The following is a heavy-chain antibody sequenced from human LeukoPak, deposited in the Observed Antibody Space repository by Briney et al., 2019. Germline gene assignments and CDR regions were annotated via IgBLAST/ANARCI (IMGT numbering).Heavy chain of an antibody. CDR3: ARTIMITFGGVIAYYMDV. CDR2: IYYSGST. J-gene: IGHJ6*03. Sequence: SETLSPTCTVSGGSISSSSYYWGWIRQPPGKGLEWIGSIYYSGSTYYNPSLKSRVTISVDTSKNQFSLKLSSVTAADTAVYYCARTIMITFGGVIAYYMDVWGKGTTVTVSS. V-gene: IGHV4-39*01. CDR1: GGSISSSSYY. D-gene: IGHD3-16*02.